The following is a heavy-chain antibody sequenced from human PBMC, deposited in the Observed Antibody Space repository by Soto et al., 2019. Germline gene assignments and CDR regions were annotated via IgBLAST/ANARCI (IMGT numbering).Heavy chain of an antibody. CDR2: IYYSGST. CDR1: GGSISSDY. J-gene: IGHJ4*02. D-gene: IGHD5-18*01. V-gene: IGHV4-59*01. Sequence: QVQLQESGPGLVKPSETLSLTCTVSGGSISSDYWSWIRQPPGKRLEWIGYIYYSGSTNYNPSLKSRVTISVDTSKNQFSLKLSSVTAADTAVYYCARGLQLWPSTYYFDYWGQGTLVTVSS. CDR3: ARGLQLWPSTYYFDY.